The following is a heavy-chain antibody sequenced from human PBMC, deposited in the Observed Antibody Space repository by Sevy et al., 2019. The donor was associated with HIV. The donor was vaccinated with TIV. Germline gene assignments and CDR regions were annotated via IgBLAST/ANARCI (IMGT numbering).Heavy chain of an antibody. CDR3: ARVRYSSSWARYYYYYYGMDV. J-gene: IGHJ6*02. CDR1: GFTFSSYW. V-gene: IGHV3-7*01. Sequence: GGSLRLSCAASGFTFSSYWMSWVRQAPGKGLEWVANIKQDGSEKYYVDSVKGRFTISRDNAKNSLYLQMNSLRAEDTAVYYCARVRYSSSWARYYYYYYGMDVWGQGTTVTVSS. D-gene: IGHD6-13*01. CDR2: IKQDGSEK.